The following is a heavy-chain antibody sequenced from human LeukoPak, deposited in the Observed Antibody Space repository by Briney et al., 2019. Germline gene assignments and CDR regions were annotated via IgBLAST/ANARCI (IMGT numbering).Heavy chain of an antibody. CDR1: GYTFTGYY. CDR3: ARGRGGWYSNFDY. D-gene: IGHD1-1*01. CDR2: IDPNSGGT. J-gene: IGHJ4*02. Sequence: SVKVSCKASGYTFTGYYMHWVRQAPGQGLEWMGWIDPNSGGTNYAQKFQGRVTMTRDTSISTAYMELSRLRSDDTAVYYCARGRGGWYSNFDYWGQGTLVTVSS. V-gene: IGHV1-2*02.